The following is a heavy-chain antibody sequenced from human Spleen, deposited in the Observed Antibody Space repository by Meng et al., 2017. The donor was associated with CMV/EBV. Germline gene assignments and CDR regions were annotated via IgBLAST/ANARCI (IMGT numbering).Heavy chain of an antibody. D-gene: IGHD2-15*01. J-gene: IGHJ4*02. CDR1: GFTVSSNY. Sequence: GGSLRLSCAASGFTVSSNYMSWVRQAPGKGLEWVSSISWTSGSIGYADSVKGRFTISRDNVRNSLYLQMNSLRVEDTALYYCAKNKLLGYCSGGTCYHPVYDYWGQGTLVTVSS. CDR3: AKNKLLGYCSGGTCYHPVYDY. V-gene: IGHV3-9*01. CDR2: ISWTSGSI.